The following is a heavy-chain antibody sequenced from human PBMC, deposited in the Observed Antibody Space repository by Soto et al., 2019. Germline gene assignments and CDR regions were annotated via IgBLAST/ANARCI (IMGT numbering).Heavy chain of an antibody. CDR1: GMNFDDFA. CDR2: ITWNSRVL. D-gene: IGHD3-3*01. Sequence: GGSLRLSCAVTGMNFDDFAMHWVRQPPGKGLEWVSGITWNSRVLAYADSVKGRFTISRDNARNSLYLQMDSLRDEDTALYYCAKGRYDFWSPYYFDSWGQGTLVTVSS. CDR3: AKGRYDFWSPYYFDS. V-gene: IGHV3-9*01. J-gene: IGHJ4*02.